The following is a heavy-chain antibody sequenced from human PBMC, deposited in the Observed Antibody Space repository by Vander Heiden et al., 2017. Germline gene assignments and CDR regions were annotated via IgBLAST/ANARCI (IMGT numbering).Heavy chain of an antibody. CDR1: GLTFSNAR. CDR3: TTELYYYDSSGYYYDY. J-gene: IGHJ4*02. D-gene: IGHD3-22*01. V-gene: IGHV3-15*01. CDR2: IKSKTDGGTT. Sequence: EVQLVESGGGLVKPGGSLRLSGAASGLTFSNARMSWGRRAPGKGLEWVGRIKSKTDGGTTDYAAPVKGRFTISRDDSKNTLYLQMNSLKTEDTAVYYCTTELYYYDSSGYYYDYWGQGTLVTVSS.